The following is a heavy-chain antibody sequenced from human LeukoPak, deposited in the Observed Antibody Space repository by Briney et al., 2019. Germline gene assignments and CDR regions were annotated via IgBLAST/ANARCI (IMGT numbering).Heavy chain of an antibody. CDR3: AKQFLGYKELDI. V-gene: IGHV3-23*01. CDR1: GFTFSSYA. CDR2: ISGSGGST. J-gene: IGHJ3*02. Sequence: PGGSLRLSCAASGFTFSSYAMSWVRQAPGKGLEWVSAISGSGGSTYYADSAKGRFTISRDNSKNTLYLQMNSLRAEDTAVYYCAKQFLGYKELDIWGQGTMVTVSS. D-gene: IGHD1-1*01.